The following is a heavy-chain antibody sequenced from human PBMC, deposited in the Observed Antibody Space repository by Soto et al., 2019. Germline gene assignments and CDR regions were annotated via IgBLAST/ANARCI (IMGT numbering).Heavy chain of an antibody. D-gene: IGHD2-21*01. CDR3: ARGGTTLAYALDV. J-gene: IGHJ6*02. CDR1: GFTFTAYY. V-gene: IGHV1-2*02. CDR2: INPNNGGT. Sequence: QVLVVQSGAEVKKPGASVKVSCEASGFTFTAYYMHWVRQATGQGLEWMGWINPNNGGTNYAEKFQGRVTMSRDTSVTTIYMELSSLRFDDTAVYYCARGGTTLAYALDVWGQGTPVTVSS.